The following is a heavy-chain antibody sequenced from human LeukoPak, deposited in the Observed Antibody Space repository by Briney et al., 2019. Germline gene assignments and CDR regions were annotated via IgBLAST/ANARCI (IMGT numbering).Heavy chain of an antibody. Sequence: GGSLRLSCAASGIIVSSNHINRGRQTPAEGLEWVSITYSGDTTYYADSVKGRFTISRDNSKNTLYLQMNSLRVEDTAVYYCARERPGSRVLDYWGQGNVVTVSS. V-gene: IGHV3-66*01. D-gene: IGHD3-10*01. J-gene: IGHJ4*02. CDR3: ARERPGSRVLDY. CDR1: GIIVSSNH. CDR2: TYSGDTT.